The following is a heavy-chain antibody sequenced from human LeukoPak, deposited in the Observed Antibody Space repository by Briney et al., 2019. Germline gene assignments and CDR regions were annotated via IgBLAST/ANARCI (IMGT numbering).Heavy chain of an antibody. Sequence: SETLSLTCTVSGGSVSSSRYYCGWIRQPPGQGLEWIGSIYYSGSTYNNPSLKSRVTISIDTSKNQFSLKVSSVTAADTAVYYCARRNGYPFFDSWGQRTLVTVSS. CDR2: IYYSGST. V-gene: IGHV4-39*01. CDR1: GGSVSSSRYY. J-gene: IGHJ4*02. D-gene: IGHD5-18*01. CDR3: ARRNGYPFFDS.